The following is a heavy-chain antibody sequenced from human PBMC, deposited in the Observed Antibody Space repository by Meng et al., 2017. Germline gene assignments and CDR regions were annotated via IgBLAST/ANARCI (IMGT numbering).Heavy chain of an antibody. CDR2: IYTSGST. V-gene: IGHV4-61*02. D-gene: IGHD3-10*01. CDR1: GGSISSGSYY. Sequence: SETLSLTCTVSGGSISSGSYYWSWIRQPAGKGLEWIGRIYTSGSTNYNPSPKSRVTISVDTSKNQFSLKLSSVTAADTAVYYCAREGFSHAFDIWGQGKMV. J-gene: IGHJ3*02. CDR3: AREGFSHAFDI.